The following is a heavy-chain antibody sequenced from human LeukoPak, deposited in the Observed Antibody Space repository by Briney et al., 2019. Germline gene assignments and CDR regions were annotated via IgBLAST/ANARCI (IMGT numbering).Heavy chain of an antibody. Sequence: GGSLRLSCTASGFTFSNYGIHWVRQAPGKGLEWVAVISYDGNTEYYSDSVKGRFTVSRDNSKNTLYLQMNSLTAEDTAVYYCAKRLWSSSTSCYDCWFDPWGQGTLVTVSS. CDR1: GFTFSNYG. V-gene: IGHV3-30*18. CDR3: AKRLWSSSTSCYDCWFDP. CDR2: ISYDGNTE. D-gene: IGHD2-2*01. J-gene: IGHJ5*02.